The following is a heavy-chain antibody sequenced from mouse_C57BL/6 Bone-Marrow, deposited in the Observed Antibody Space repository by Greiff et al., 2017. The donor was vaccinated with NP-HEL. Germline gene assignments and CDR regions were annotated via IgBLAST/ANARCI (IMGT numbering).Heavy chain of an antibody. J-gene: IGHJ4*01. CDR3: ARGDDYDDAMDY. CDR1: GFTFSSYA. D-gene: IGHD2-4*01. Sequence: EVQGVESGGGLVKPGGSLKLSCAASGFTFSSYAMSWVRQTPEKRLEWVATISDGGSYTYYPDNVKGRFTISRDNAKNNLYLQMSHLKSEDTAMYYCARGDDYDDAMDYWGQGTSVTVSS. CDR2: ISDGGSYT. V-gene: IGHV5-4*01.